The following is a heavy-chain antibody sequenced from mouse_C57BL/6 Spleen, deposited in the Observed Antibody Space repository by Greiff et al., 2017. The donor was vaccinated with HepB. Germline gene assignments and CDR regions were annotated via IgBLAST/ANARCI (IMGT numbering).Heavy chain of an antibody. CDR3: ARDTYGSSYGYFDY. Sequence: EVMLVESGGGLVKPGGSLKLSCAASGFTFSSYAMSWVRQTPEKRLEWVATISDGGSYTYYPDNVKGRFTISRDNAKNNLYLQMSHLKSEDTAMYYCARDTYGSSYGYFDYWGQGTTLTVSS. CDR2: ISDGGSYT. CDR1: GFTFSSYA. V-gene: IGHV5-4*01. D-gene: IGHD1-1*01. J-gene: IGHJ2*01.